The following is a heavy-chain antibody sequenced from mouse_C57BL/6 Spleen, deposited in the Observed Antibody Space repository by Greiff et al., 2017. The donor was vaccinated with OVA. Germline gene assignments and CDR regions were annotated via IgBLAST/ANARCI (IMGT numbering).Heavy chain of an antibody. J-gene: IGHJ3*01. D-gene: IGHD2-5*01. V-gene: IGHV3-6*01. CDR1: GYSITSGYY. CDR3: ARDRDYSNYGFAY. CDR2: ISYDGSN. Sequence: ESGPGLVKPSQSLSLTCSVTGYSITSGYYWNWIRQFPGNKLEWMGYISYDGSNNYNPSLKNRISITRDTSKNQFFLKLNSVTTEDTATYYCARDRDYSNYGFAYWGQGTLVTVSA.